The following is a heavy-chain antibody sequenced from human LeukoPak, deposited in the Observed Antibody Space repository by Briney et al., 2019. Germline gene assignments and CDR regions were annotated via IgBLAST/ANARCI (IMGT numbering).Heavy chain of an antibody. Sequence: GGSLRLSCAASGFTFCSYAMHWVRQAPGKGLEWVAVISYDGSNKYYADSVKGRFTISRDNSKNTLYLQMNSLRAEDTAVYYCASEPRYQLHIDYWGQGTLVTVSS. CDR1: GFTFCSYA. J-gene: IGHJ4*02. CDR2: ISYDGSNK. D-gene: IGHD2-2*01. CDR3: ASEPRYQLHIDY. V-gene: IGHV3-30-3*01.